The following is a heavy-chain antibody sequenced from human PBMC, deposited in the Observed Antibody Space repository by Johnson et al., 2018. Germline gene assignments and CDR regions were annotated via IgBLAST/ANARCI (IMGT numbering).Heavy chain of an antibody. D-gene: IGHD2-2*02. CDR1: GGSGLTFNRSD. V-gene: IGHV3-30-3*01. CDR2: NSYGGSHE. CDR3: ARGCSYNSCYRTDYFQH. J-gene: IGHJ1*01. Sequence: QVQLVESGGGVVQPGRSLRLSCTDSGGSGLTFNRSDMYAVRQAPGKGLQGVAINSYGGSHEDSADSVKGRFTNPRDNGKNSLYLQGNSLRDEDTAVYYCARGCSYNSCYRTDYFQHWGQGTLVTVSS.